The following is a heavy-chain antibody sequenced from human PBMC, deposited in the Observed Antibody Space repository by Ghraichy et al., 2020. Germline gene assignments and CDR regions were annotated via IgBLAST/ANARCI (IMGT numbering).Heavy chain of an antibody. Sequence: SLNISCAASGFTFSSYEMMWIRQSPGEGLEWLSYINPSGGTKSYGDSAKGRFTVSRDNTKNSLFLQMNSLRADDTAVYYCAREGADGYNFDYWGQGTLVTVSS. J-gene: IGHJ4*02. CDR2: INPSGGTK. CDR3: AREGADGYNFDY. V-gene: IGHV3-48*03. D-gene: IGHD5-24*01. CDR1: GFTFSSYE.